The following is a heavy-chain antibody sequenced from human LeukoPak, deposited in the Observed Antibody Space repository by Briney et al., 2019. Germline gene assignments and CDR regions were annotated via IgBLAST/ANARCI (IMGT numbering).Heavy chain of an antibody. J-gene: IGHJ4*02. CDR2: IYYSGST. CDR3: ARRRTATVDFDY. V-gene: IGHV4-39*01. CDR1: GGSISSSSYY. Sequence: SETLSLTCTVSGGSISSSSYYWGWIRQPPGKGLEWIGSIYYSGSTYYNPSLKSRVTISVDTSKNQFSLKLSSVTAADTAVYYCARRRTATVDFDYWGQGTLVTVSS. D-gene: IGHD4-23*01.